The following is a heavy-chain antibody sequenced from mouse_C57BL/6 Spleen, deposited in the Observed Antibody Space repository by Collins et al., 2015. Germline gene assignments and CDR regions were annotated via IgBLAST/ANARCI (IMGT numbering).Heavy chain of an antibody. D-gene: IGHD2-4*01. CDR1: GYTFTDYY. Sequence: EVQLQQSGPELVKPGASVKISCKASGYTFTDYYMNWVKQSHGKSLEWIGDINPGSGSTNYNEKFKSKATLTVDTSSSTAYMQLSSLTSEDSAVYYCAREGLRRDWYFDVWGTGTTVTVSS. CDR3: AREGLRRDWYFDV. CDR2: INPGSGST. V-gene: IGHV1-26*01. J-gene: IGHJ1*03.